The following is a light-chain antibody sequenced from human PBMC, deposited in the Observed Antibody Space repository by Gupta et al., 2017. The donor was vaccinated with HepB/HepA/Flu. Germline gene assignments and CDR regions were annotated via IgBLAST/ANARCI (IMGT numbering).Light chain of an antibody. V-gene: IGLV3-21*04. CDR1: NLGNYS. CDR2: FDA. CDR3: QVWDNGSDHYV. J-gene: IGLJ1*01. Sequence: SYVVTQPSSVSVAPGMTASITCGGNNLGNYSVHWYQQKPGQAPVLIISFDAFRPSGIPERISGSNSGNTATLTITRVEAGDEADYYCQVWDNGSDHYVFGSGTTVTVL.